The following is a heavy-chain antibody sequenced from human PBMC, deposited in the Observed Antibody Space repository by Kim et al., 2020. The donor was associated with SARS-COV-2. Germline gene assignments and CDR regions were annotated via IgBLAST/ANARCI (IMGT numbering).Heavy chain of an antibody. Sequence: AVSVKSRITINSDTSQNQFSLQLNSVTPEDSTVYYCTRRRATSGDFDIWGQGTMVTVSS. J-gene: IGHJ3*02. CDR3: TRRRATSGDFDI. D-gene: IGHD2-21*01. V-gene: IGHV6-1*01.